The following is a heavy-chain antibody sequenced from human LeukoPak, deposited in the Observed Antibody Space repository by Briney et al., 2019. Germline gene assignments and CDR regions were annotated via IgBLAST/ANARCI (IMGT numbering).Heavy chain of an antibody. CDR3: ARDGEMATIPLGY. J-gene: IGHJ4*02. V-gene: IGHV4-59*12. D-gene: IGHD5-24*01. Sequence: SETLSLTCTVSGGSISSYYWSWIRQPPGKGLEWIGYIYYSGSTNYNPSLKSRVTISVDTSKNQFSLKLSSVTAADTAVYYCARDGEMATIPLGYWGQGTLVTVSS. CDR1: GGSISSYY. CDR2: IYYSGST.